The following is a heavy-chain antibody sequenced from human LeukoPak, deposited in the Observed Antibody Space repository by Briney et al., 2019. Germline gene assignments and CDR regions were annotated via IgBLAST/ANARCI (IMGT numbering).Heavy chain of an antibody. Sequence: GGSLRLSCAASGFTFSSYWMHWVRQAPGQGLVWVSRINSDGSSTSYADSVKGRFTISRDNAKNTLYLQMNSLGAEDTAVYYCADDYGDYLGYWGQGTLVTVSS. CDR3: ADDYGDYLGY. D-gene: IGHD4-17*01. J-gene: IGHJ4*02. CDR2: INSDGSST. V-gene: IGHV3-74*01. CDR1: GFTFSSYW.